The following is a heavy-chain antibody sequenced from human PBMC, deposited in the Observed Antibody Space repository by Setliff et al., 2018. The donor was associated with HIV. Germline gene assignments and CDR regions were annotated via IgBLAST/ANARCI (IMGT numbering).Heavy chain of an antibody. V-gene: IGHV4-39*01. CDR2: IYYSGST. D-gene: IGHD5-18*01. CDR1: GDSTSSSSSY. J-gene: IGHJ4*02. Sequence: SETLSLTGTVSGDSTSSSSSYWGWIRQPPGKGLEWIGSIYYSGSTYYNPSLKSRVTISVDTSKNQFSLKLNSVTAADTAVYNCARTRGYTYGYIDSWAQGTLVTVSS. CDR3: ARTRGYTYGYIDS.